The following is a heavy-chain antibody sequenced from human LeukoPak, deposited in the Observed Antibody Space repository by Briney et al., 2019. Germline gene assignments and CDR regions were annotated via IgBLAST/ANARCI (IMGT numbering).Heavy chain of an antibody. CDR1: GYTFTSYG. J-gene: IGHJ4*02. CDR2: ISAYNGNT. V-gene: IGHV1-18*01. D-gene: IGHD3-10*01. Sequence: ASVKVSCKASGYTFTSYGISWVRQAPGQGLEWMGWISAYNGNTNYAQKLQGRVTMTTDTSTSTAYMELRSLRSDDTAVYYCARELPITMVRGVERYFDYWGQGTLVTVSS. CDR3: ARELPITMVRGVERYFDY.